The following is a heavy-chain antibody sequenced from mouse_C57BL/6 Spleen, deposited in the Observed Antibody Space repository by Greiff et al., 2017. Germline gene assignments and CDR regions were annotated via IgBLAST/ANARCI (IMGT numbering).Heavy chain of an antibody. D-gene: IGHD2-3*01. CDR2: ISSGSSTI. CDR1: GFTFSDYG. V-gene: IGHV5-17*01. J-gene: IGHJ3*01. CDR3: AREVDGYWAWFAY. Sequence: EVMLVESGGGLVKPGGSLKLSCAASGFTFSDYGMHWVRQAPEKGLEWVAYISSGSSTIYYADTVKGRFTISRDNAKNTLFLQMTSLRSEDTAMYYCAREVDGYWAWFAYWGQGTLVTVSA.